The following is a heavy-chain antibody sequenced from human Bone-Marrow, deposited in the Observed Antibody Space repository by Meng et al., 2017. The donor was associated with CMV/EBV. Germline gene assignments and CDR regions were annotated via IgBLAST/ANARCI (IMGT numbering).Heavy chain of an antibody. D-gene: IGHD5-24*01. CDR2: ISYDGSNK. CDR1: GFTFSNYA. J-gene: IGHJ6*01. CDR3: ARDILVGDGYNLAGYGMDV. Sequence: GESLKISRVASGFTFSNYAMHWVRQAPGKGLEWVAVISYDGSNKYYADSVKGRFTISRDNSKNTLYLQMNSLSAEDTAVYYCARDILVGDGYNLAGYGMDVWGQGTTVTGSS. V-gene: IGHV3-30*04.